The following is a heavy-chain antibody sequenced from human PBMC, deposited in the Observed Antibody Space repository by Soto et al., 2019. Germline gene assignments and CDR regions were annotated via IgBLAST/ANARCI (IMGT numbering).Heavy chain of an antibody. J-gene: IGHJ4*02. D-gene: IGHD2-21*02. CDR2: ISYDGSNK. Sequence: QVQLVESGGGVVQPGRSLRLSCAASGFTFSSYGMHWVRQAPGKGLEWVAVISYDGSNKYYADSVKGRFTISRDNSKNTLYLQMNSLRAEDTAVYYCASLVDCGGDCYPQNDYWGQGTLVTVSS. CDR3: ASLVDCGGDCYPQNDY. CDR1: GFTFSSYG. V-gene: IGHV3-30*03.